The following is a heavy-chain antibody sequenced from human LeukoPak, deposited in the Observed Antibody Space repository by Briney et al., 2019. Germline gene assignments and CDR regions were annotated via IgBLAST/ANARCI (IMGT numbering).Heavy chain of an antibody. Sequence: SETLSLTCTVSGGSISSSSYYWGWVRQPPGKGLEWIGYIFYSGSTYYTPSLKSRITISVDMSKNQFSLELSSVTAADTAVYYCARAPTSIAARRTPRDAFDIWGQGTMVTVSS. CDR2: IFYSGST. CDR1: GGSISSSSYY. J-gene: IGHJ3*02. V-gene: IGHV4-39*07. CDR3: ARAPTSIAARRTPRDAFDI. D-gene: IGHD6-6*01.